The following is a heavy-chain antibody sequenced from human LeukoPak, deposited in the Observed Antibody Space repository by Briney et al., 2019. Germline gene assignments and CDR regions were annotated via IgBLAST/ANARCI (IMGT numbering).Heavy chain of an antibody. D-gene: IGHD3-22*01. CDR3: ARGFGYYDSSGSQPHWYFDL. J-gene: IGHJ2*01. Sequence: KPSETPSLTCAVYGGSFSGYYWSWIRQPPGKGLEWIGEINHSGSTNYNPSLKSRVTISVDTSKNQFSLKLSSVTAADTAVYYCARGFGYYDSSGSQPHWYFDLWGRGTLVTVSS. V-gene: IGHV4-34*01. CDR2: INHSGST. CDR1: GGSFSGYY.